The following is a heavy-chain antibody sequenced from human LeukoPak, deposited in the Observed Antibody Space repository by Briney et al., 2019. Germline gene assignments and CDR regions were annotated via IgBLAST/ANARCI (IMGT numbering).Heavy chain of an antibody. V-gene: IGHV3-30*02. CDR3: AKAGPEWSALVY. CDR1: GFTFSSTG. Sequence: PGGSLRLSCAASGFTFSSTGMHWVRQAPGKGLEWVAFIRFDATSEYYADSVRGRFTISRDISSNTLSLQTNSLRTEDTAMYYCAKAGPEWSALVYWGQGTLVTVSS. D-gene: IGHD3-3*01. CDR2: IRFDATSE. J-gene: IGHJ4*02.